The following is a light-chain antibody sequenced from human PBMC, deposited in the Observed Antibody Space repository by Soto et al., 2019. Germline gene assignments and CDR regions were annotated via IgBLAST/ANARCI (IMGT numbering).Light chain of an antibody. J-gene: IGLJ1*01. V-gene: IGLV1-51*01. Sequence: QSVLTHPPSVSASPGQNVTISCSGISSNIGGNSVSWYQQLPGTAPKLLIYEDNKRPSGIPDRFSGSKSGTSATLGINGFQTGDEADYYCGSWDRSMSDYVFGNGTXVTVL. CDR1: SSNIGGNS. CDR2: EDN. CDR3: GSWDRSMSDYV.